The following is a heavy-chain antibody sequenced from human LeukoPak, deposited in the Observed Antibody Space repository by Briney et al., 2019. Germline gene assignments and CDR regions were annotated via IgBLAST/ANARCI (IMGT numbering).Heavy chain of an antibody. CDR3: AKDDYDSSGYYPNWFDP. CDR2: ISGSGGST. Sequence: GGSLRLSCAASGFTFSSYAMSWVRQAPGKGLEWVSAISGSGGSTYYADSVKGRFTISRDNSKSTLYLQMDSLRAEDTAVYYCAKDDYDSSGYYPNWFDPWGQGTLVTVSS. D-gene: IGHD3-22*01. J-gene: IGHJ5*02. CDR1: GFTFSSYA. V-gene: IGHV3-23*01.